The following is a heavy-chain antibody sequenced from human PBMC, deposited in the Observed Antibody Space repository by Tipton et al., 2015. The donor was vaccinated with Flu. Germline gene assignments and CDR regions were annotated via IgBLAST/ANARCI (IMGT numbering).Heavy chain of an antibody. Sequence: QLVQSGAEVKKPGESLKISCKGSGYSFDTYWIAWVRQMPGKALEWMGIIYPRDSDTRYSPSFQGQVTLSADKSISTAYLQWSSLKASATAIYYCVRGYEEYATGVGFDPWGQGTLVPVSS. CDR2: IYPRDSDT. V-gene: IGHV5-51*01. CDR3: VRGYEEYATGVGFDP. CDR1: GYSFDTYW. D-gene: IGHD5-12*01. J-gene: IGHJ5*02.